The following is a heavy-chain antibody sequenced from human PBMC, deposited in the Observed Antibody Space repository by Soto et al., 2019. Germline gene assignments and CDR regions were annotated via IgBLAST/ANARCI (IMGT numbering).Heavy chain of an antibody. D-gene: IGHD4-17*01. J-gene: IGHJ6*02. Sequence: ASVKVSCKASGYTFTSYYMHWVRQAPGQRLEWMGIINPSGGSTSYAQKFQGRVTMTRDTSTSTVYMELSSLRAEDTAVYYCAKDTIIETTVTMGYYYYCYGMDVWGQGTTVTVSS. CDR3: AKDTIIETTVTMGYYYYCYGMDV. CDR2: INPSGGST. CDR1: GYTFTSYY. V-gene: IGHV1-46*01.